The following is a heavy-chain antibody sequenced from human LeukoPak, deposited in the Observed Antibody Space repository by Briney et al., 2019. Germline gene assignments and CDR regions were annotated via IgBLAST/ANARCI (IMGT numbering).Heavy chain of an antibody. CDR3: ARVDQVQLLLYY. Sequence: PSETLSLTCTVSGDFISSHNYYWVWVRQPPGKGLEWIGSIYYGGNTDYNPSLKSRVTISVDTSKNQFSLELSSVTAADTAVYYCARVDQVQLLLYYWGQGTLVTVSS. D-gene: IGHD2-2*01. CDR1: GDFISSHNYY. V-gene: IGHV4-39*07. J-gene: IGHJ4*02. CDR2: IYYGGNT.